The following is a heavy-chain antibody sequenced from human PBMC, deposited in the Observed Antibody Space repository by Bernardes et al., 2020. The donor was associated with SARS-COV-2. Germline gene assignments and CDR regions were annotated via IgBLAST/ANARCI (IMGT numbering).Heavy chain of an antibody. J-gene: IGHJ6*02. Sequence: SETLSLTCTVSGGSISSYYWSWIRQPPGKGLEWIGYIYYSGSTNYNPSLKSRVTISVDTSKNQFSLKLSSVTAADTAVYYCARDYPIAVAGTGYYYYGMDVWGQGATVTVS. D-gene: IGHD6-19*01. CDR1: GGSISSYY. V-gene: IGHV4-59*01. CDR2: IYYSGST. CDR3: ARDYPIAVAGTGYYYYGMDV.